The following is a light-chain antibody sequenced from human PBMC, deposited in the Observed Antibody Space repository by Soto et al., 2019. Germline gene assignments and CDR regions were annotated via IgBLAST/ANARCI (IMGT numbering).Light chain of an antibody. CDR1: QGLVYSDGNTY. V-gene: IGKV2-30*01. CDR3: MQRIEFPIT. Sequence: DVVITQSPLSLPVTLGQPASISCRSSQGLVYSDGNTYLNWFHQRPGQSPRRLIYKVSNRDSGVPDRFSGSGSRTDFTLRISRVEAEDVGVYYCMQRIEFPITFGQGTRLEIK. J-gene: IGKJ5*01. CDR2: KVS.